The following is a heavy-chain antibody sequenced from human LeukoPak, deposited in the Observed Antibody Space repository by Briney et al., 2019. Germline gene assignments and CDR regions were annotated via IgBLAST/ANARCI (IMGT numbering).Heavy chain of an antibody. CDR2: IYSGGST. CDR1: GFTVSSNY. J-gene: IGHJ5*02. D-gene: IGHD3-10*01. V-gene: IGHV3-66*01. Sequence: GGSLRLSCAASGFTVSSNYMSWVRQAPGKGLEWVSVIYSGGSTYYADSVKGRFTISRDNSKNTLYLQMNSLRAGDTAVYYCARKIWFGESGWFDPWGQGTLVTVSS. CDR3: ARKIWFGESGWFDP.